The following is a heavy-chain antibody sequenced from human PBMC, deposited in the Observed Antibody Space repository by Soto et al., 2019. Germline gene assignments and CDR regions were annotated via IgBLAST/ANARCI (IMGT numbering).Heavy chain of an antibody. Sequence: GSLRLSCAASGFTFSNYNMNWVRQAPGKGLEWVSYISSRSSTIYYADSVKGRFTISRDNAKNSLYLQMNSLRDEDTAVYYCARDCGKGYGMDVWRQGTTVTVSS. CDR1: GFTFSNYN. CDR2: ISSRSSTI. CDR3: ARDCGKGYGMDV. V-gene: IGHV3-48*02. J-gene: IGHJ6*02.